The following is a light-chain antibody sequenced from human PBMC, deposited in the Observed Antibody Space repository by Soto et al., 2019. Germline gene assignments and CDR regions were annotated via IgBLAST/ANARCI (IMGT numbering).Light chain of an antibody. CDR2: AAS. CDR3: QQYYSYPRT. J-gene: IGKJ1*01. CDR1: QGISSY. Sequence: AIRMTQSPSSFSASTGYRVTITCLASQGISSYLAWYQQKPGKAPKLLIYAASTLQSGVPSRFSGSGSGTDFPLTISCLQSEDFATYYCQQYYSYPRTFGQGTKVDIK. V-gene: IGKV1-8*01.